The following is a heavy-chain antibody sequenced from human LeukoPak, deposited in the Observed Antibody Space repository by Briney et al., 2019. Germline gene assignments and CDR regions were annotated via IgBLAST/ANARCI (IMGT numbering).Heavy chain of an antibody. J-gene: IGHJ4*02. V-gene: IGHV4-39*02. CDR2: MYYSGST. CDR1: GGSISSSSYY. D-gene: IGHD3-10*01. CDR3: ARDVPYYGSGSYFDY. Sequence: SETLSLTCTVSGGSISSSSYYWGWIRQPPGKGLEWIGSMYYSGSTYYNPSLKSRVTISVDTSKNQFSLKLSSVTAADTAVYYCARDVPYYGSGSYFDYWGQGTLVTVSS.